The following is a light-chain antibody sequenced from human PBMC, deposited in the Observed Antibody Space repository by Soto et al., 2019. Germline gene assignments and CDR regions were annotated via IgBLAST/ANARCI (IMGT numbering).Light chain of an antibody. CDR3: QSYDSSLSRRV. J-gene: IGLJ3*02. V-gene: IGLV1-40*01. CDR2: GNS. Sequence: QSVLTQPPSVSGAPGQRVTISCTGSSSNIGAGYDVHWYQQLPGTAPKLLIYGNSNRPSGVPDRFSGSKSGTSASLAITGLRAEDEADYYCQSYDSSLSRRVFGGGTKLTVL. CDR1: SSNIGAGYD.